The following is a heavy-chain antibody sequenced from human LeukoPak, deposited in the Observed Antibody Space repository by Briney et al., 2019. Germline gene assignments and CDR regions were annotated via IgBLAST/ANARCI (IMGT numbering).Heavy chain of an antibody. CDR2: ISAYNGNT. J-gene: IGHJ4*02. D-gene: IGHD4-23*01. CDR1: GYTFTSYD. Sequence: ASVKVSCKASGYTFTSYDINWVRQAPGQGLEWMGWISAYNGNTNYAQKLQGRVTMTTDTSTSTAYMELRSLRSDDTAVYYCARRYGGNSSFDYWGQGTLVTVSS. CDR3: ARRYGGNSSFDY. V-gene: IGHV1-18*01.